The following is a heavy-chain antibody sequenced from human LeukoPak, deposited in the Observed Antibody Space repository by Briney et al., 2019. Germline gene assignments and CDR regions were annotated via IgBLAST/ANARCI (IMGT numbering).Heavy chain of an antibody. V-gene: IGHV4-38-2*02. J-gene: IGHJ5*02. CDR3: ARVRVLATPRIQLWLRVNWFDP. D-gene: IGHD5-18*01. CDR1: GYSISSGYY. CDR2: IYHSGST. Sequence: SETLSLTCTVSGYSISSGYYWGWIRQPPGKGLEWIGSIYHSGSTYYNPSLKSRVTISVDTSKNQFSLKLSSVTAADTAVYYCARVRVLATPRIQLWLRVNWFDPWGQGTLVTVSS.